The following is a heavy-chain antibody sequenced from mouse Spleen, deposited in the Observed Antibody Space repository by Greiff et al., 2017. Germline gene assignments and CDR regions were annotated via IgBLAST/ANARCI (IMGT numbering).Heavy chain of an antibody. Sequence: EVKLQESGPGMVKPSQSLSLTCTVTGYSITSGYDWHWIRHFPGNKLEWMGYISYSGSTNYNPSLKSRISITHDTSKNHFFLKLNSVTTEDTATYYCARDGQGTPFAYWGQGTLVTVSA. V-gene: IGHV3-1*01. CDR3: ARDGQGTPFAY. CDR1: GYSITSGYD. CDR2: ISYSGST. J-gene: IGHJ3*01. D-gene: IGHD3-3*01.